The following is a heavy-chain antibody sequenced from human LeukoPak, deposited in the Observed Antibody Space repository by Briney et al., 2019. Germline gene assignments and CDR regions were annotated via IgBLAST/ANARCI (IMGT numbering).Heavy chain of an antibody. CDR3: VRAIDGVYY. V-gene: IGHV3-11*04. J-gene: IGHJ4*02. Sequence: GGSLRLFCAASGFTFSVYHMSWIRQAPGKGLEWFSYITGGGNKLEYGDSVKGRFTITRVKDQNLLLLQMYNRRSQDSAVYYCVRAIDGVYYWGEGALCTLSS. CDR1: GFTFSVYH. D-gene: IGHD3-16*01. CDR2: ITGGGNKL.